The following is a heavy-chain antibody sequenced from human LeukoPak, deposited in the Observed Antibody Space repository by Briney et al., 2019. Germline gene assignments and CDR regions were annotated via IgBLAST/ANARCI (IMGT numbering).Heavy chain of an antibody. Sequence: ASVKVSCKASGYTFTGYYMHWVRQAPGQGLEWMGWINPNSGGTNYAQKFQGRVTMTRDTSISTAYMELSRLRSDDTAVYYCARDGDRGGSYRSYYYYYYMDVWGKGTTVTVSS. J-gene: IGHJ6*03. CDR1: GYTFTGYY. D-gene: IGHD1-26*01. V-gene: IGHV1-2*02. CDR2: INPNSGGT. CDR3: ARDGDRGGSYRSYYYYYYMDV.